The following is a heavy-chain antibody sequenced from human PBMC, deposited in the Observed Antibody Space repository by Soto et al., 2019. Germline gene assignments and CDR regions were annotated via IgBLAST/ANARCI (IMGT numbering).Heavy chain of an antibody. D-gene: IGHD5-12*01. CDR3: ARGSWDGYKGGYYFHY. V-gene: IGHV3-30-3*01. Sequence: GGSLRLSCAASGFTFSSYAMHWVRQAPGKGLEWVAVISYDGSNKYYADSVKGRFTISRDNSKNTLYLQMNSLRAEDTAVYYCARGSWDGYKGGYYFHYWGQGNLLTVSS. CDR1: GFTFSSYA. CDR2: ISYDGSNK. J-gene: IGHJ4*02.